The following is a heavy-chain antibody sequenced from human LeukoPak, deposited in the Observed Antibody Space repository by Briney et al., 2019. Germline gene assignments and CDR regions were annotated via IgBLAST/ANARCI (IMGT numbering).Heavy chain of an antibody. Sequence: PGGSLRLSCAASGFTFSDQYRAWVRQAPGKGLDWVGRIRNKANSYTTEYAAAGEGRFTISRDDSKNSLYLQMNSLKTEDTAVYYCGKDRSGYWGQGTLVTVSS. CDR2: IRNKANSYTT. J-gene: IGHJ4*02. CDR3: GKDRSGY. V-gene: IGHV3-72*01. CDR1: GFTFSDQY.